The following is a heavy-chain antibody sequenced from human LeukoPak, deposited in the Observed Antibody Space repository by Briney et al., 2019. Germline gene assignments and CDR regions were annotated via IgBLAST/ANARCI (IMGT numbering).Heavy chain of an antibody. D-gene: IGHD3-3*01. CDR3: ARDRVRPPYYYYYMDV. V-gene: IGHV3-7*01. J-gene: IGHJ6*03. CDR1: GFSFSTYY. CDR2: IKQDGSEK. Sequence: PGGSLRLSCAASGFSFSTYYMTWVRQAPGKGLEWVANIKQDGSEKYYVDSVKGRFTISRDNAKNSLYLQMNSLRAEDTAVYYCARDRVRPPYYYYYMDVWGKGTTVTVSS.